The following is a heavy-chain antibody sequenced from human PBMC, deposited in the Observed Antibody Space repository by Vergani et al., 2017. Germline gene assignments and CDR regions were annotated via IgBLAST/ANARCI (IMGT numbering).Heavy chain of an antibody. J-gene: IGHJ5*02. V-gene: IGHV4-61*02. CDR1: GGSISSGSYY. CDR3: ARQQYYDFWSGYYTEANWFDP. Sequence: QVQLQESGPGLVKPSQTLSLTCTVSGGSISSGSYYWSWIRQPAGKGLEWIGRIYTSGSTNYNPSLKSRVTISVDTSKNQFSLKLSSVTAADTAVYYCARQQYYDFWSGYYTEANWFDPWGQGTLVTVSS. D-gene: IGHD3-3*01. CDR2: IYTSGST.